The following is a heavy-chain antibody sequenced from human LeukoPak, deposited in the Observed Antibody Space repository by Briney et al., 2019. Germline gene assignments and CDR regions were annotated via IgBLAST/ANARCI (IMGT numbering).Heavy chain of an antibody. V-gene: IGHV3-23*01. CDR3: AKDHSLSGSSSWYNYFDY. CDR1: GFTFSSYA. J-gene: IGHJ4*02. D-gene: IGHD6-13*01. Sequence: GGSLRLSCAASGFTFSSYAMSWVRQAPGKGLEWVSAISGSGGSTYYADSVKGRFTISRDNSKNTLYLQMNSLRAEDTAVYYCAKDHSLSGSSSWYNYFDYWGQGTLVTVSS. CDR2: ISGSGGST.